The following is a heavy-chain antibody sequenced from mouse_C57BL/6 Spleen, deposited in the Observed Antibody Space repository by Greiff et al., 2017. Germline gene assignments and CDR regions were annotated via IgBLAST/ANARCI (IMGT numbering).Heavy chain of an antibody. CDR2: IDPEDGET. J-gene: IGHJ4*01. D-gene: IGHD1-1*01. V-gene: IGHV14-2*01. CDR1: GFNIKDYY. CDR3: AFITTVSSGAMDY. Sequence: DVQLVESGAELVKPGASVKLSCTASGFNIKDYYMHWVKQRTEQGLEWIGRIDPEDGETKYAPKFQGKATITADTSSNTAYLQLSSLTSEDTAVYYCAFITTVSSGAMDYWGQGTSVTVSS.